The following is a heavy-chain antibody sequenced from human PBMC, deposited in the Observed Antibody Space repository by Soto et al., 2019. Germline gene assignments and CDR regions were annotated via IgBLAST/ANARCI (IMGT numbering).Heavy chain of an antibody. V-gene: IGHV4-31*03. CDR2: IYYSGST. D-gene: IGHD3-9*01. Sequence: QVQLQESGPGLVKPSQTLSLTCTVSGGSISSGGYYWSWIRQHPGKGLEWIGYIYYSGSTYYNPSLKSRVTISVDTSNNQFSLKLSSVTAADTAVYYCARDSGYDILTGYYYYYGMDVWGQGTTVPVS. CDR3: ARDSGYDILTGYYYYYGMDV. J-gene: IGHJ6*02. CDR1: GGSISSGGYY.